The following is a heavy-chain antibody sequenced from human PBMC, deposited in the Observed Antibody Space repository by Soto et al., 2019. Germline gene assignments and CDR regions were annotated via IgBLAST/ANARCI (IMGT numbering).Heavy chain of an antibody. CDR1: GGSINSDGYY. J-gene: IGHJ3*01. Sequence: QVQLQESGPGLVKPSQTLSLTCTVSGGSINSDGYYWSWIRQHPGKGLEWIGYIHYSGNTYYNPSLKSRIPLSIDTSKNQFSLQLSSVTVADTAVYFCARDSLDSSGNFMRHPDAFDVWGQGTGVAVSS. V-gene: IGHV4-31*03. CDR3: ARDSLDSSGNFMRHPDAFDV. CDR2: IHYSGNT. D-gene: IGHD3-22*01.